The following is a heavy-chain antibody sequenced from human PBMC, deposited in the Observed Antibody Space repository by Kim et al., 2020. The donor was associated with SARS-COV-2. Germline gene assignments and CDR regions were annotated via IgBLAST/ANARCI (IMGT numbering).Heavy chain of an antibody. V-gene: IGHV4-34*01. J-gene: IGHJ3*02. CDR2: INHIRST. CDR1: GGSFSAFY. CDR3: AVSDGSGDGVFDM. D-gene: IGHD3-10*01. Sequence: SETLSLTCAVHGGSFSAFYWTWIRQSPGTGLEWIGEINHIRSTNYNPSLKSRVTMSVDTSKNQVSLTLRSVTAADTAVYFCAVSDGSGDGVFDMWGQGTMAIVSS.